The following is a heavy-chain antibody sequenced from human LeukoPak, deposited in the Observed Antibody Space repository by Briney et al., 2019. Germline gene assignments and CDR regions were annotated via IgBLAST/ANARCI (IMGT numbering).Heavy chain of an antibody. CDR1: GGSISSSSYY. CDR2: IYYSGST. D-gene: IGHD3-3*01. Sequence: SETLSLTCTVSGGSISSSSYYWGWIRQPPGKGLEWIGSIYYSGSTYYNPSLKSRVPVSVDPSKNQFSLKLTSVTAAATAVYSCARGSRITIFGVVISELVRPLGPGNLRSWFDPWGQGTLVTVSS. CDR3: ARGSRITIFGVVISELVRPLGPGNLRSWFDP. V-gene: IGHV4-39*07. J-gene: IGHJ5*02.